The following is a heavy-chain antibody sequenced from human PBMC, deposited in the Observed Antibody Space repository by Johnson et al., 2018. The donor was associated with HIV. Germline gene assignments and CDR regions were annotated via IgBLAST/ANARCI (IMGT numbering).Heavy chain of an antibody. V-gene: IGHV3-13*01. CDR1: GFTFSNYA. J-gene: IGHJ3*01. Sequence: VQLVESGGGLTQAGGSLRLSCAASGFTFSNYAMSWVRQAPGKGLQWVSAIGTAGDTYYPGSVKGRFTISRENAKNSLYLQMNSLRAGDTAVYYCATGRASVWGQGTMVTVSS. CDR3: ATGRASV. CDR2: IGTAGDT. D-gene: IGHD1-14*01.